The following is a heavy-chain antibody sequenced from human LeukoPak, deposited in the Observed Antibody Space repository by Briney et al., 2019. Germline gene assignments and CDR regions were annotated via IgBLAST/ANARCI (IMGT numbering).Heavy chain of an antibody. CDR2: INHSGST. Sequence: KPSETLSLTCAVYGGSFSGYYWSWIRQPPGKGLEWIGEINHSGSTNYNPSLKSRVTISVDTSKNQFSLKLSSVTAADTAVYYCARARNYYDSSGYYCYWGQGTLVTVSS. J-gene: IGHJ4*02. V-gene: IGHV4-34*01. CDR1: GGSFSGYY. D-gene: IGHD3-22*01. CDR3: ARARNYYDSSGYYCY.